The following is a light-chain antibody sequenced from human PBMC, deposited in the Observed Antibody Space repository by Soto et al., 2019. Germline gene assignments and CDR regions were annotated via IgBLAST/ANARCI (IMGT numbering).Light chain of an antibody. J-gene: IGKJ5*01. CDR1: QSVSSY. V-gene: IGKV3-11*01. Sequence: EIVLTQSPATLSLSPGERATLSCRASQSVSSYLAWYQQKPGQAPRLLIYDASNRATGIPARLSASGSGTDFTLSINSLEPEDFAVYFCQQRSNWPITFGQGTRLEIK. CDR2: DAS. CDR3: QQRSNWPIT.